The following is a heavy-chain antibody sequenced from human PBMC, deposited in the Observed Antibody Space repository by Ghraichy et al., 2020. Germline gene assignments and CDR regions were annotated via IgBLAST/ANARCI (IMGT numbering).Heavy chain of an antibody. CDR2: IHTGGIT. CDR3: AGDSESYSRFDP. Sequence: GSLRLSCAASGLSVVSNYMSWVRQAPGKGLEWVSVIHTGGITYYADSVKGRFTISRDNSKNTVYLQMNSLRAEDTAVYYCAGDSESYSRFDPWGQGTLVTVSS. D-gene: IGHD1-26*01. CDR1: GLSVVSNY. J-gene: IGHJ5*02. V-gene: IGHV3-53*01.